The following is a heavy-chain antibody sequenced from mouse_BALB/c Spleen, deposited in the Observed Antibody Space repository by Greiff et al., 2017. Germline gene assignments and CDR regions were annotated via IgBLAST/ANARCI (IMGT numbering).Heavy chain of an antibody. CDR1: GYTFSSYW. V-gene: IGHV1-9*01. J-gene: IGHJ3*01. D-gene: IGHD2-1*01. CDR3: ARGFYGNYVWCAY. CDR2: ILPGSGST. Sequence: QVQLQQSGAELMKPGASVKISCKATGYTFSSYWIEWVKQRPGHGLEWIGEILPGSGSTNYNEKFKGKATFTADTSSNTAYMQLSSLTSEDSAVYYCARGFYGNYVWCAYWGQGTLVTVSA.